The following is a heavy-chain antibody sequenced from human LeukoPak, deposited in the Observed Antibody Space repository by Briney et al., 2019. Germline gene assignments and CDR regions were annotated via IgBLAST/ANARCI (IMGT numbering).Heavy chain of an antibody. CDR2: ISYDGSNK. CDR1: GFTFSSYA. D-gene: IGHD3-22*01. CDR3: ARVRGYYYDSSGYSDY. V-gene: IGHV3-30-3*01. Sequence: GGSLRLSCAASGFTFSSYAMHWVRQAPGKGLEWVAVISYDGSNKYYADSVKGRFTISRDNSKNTLYLQMNSLRAEDTAVYYCARVRGYYYDSSGYSDYWGQGTLVTVSS. J-gene: IGHJ4*02.